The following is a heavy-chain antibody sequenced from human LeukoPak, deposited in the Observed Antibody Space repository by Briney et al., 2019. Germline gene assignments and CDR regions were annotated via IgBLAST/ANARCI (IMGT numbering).Heavy chain of an antibody. Sequence: PSETLSLTCTVSGGSISSGSYYWSWIRQPAGKGLEWIGRIYTSGSTNYNPSLKSRVTISVDTSKNQFSLKLSSVTAADTAVYYCARDVGGVDYWGQGTLVTVSS. J-gene: IGHJ4*02. V-gene: IGHV4-61*02. CDR2: IYTSGST. D-gene: IGHD3-10*01. CDR1: GGSISSGSYY. CDR3: ARDVGGVDY.